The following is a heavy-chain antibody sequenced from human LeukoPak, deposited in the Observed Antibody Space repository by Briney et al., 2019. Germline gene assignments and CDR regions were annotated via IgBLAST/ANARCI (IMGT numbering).Heavy chain of an antibody. CDR2: INQGGSEK. J-gene: IGHJ4*02. V-gene: IGHV3-7*05. D-gene: IGHD3-22*01. CDR1: GFTVSSNY. Sequence: GGSLRLSCVASGFTVSSNYMTWVRQAPGKGLEWVANINQGGSEKYYVDSVKGRFTISRDNAKNSLYLQMNSLRAEDTAVYYCASVGHYYDSSGYYSYYFDYWGQGTLVTVSS. CDR3: ASVGHYYDSSGYYSYYFDY.